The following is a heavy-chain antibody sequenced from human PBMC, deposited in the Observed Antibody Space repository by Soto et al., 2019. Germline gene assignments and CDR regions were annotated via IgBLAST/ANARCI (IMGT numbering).Heavy chain of an antibody. CDR3: VRDTSSGGADV. CDR1: GFTLRDSA. Sequence: EEELVESGGGLVQPGSSLRLSCATSGFTLRDSAMHWVRQFPGGGREWVSGIFGSGDVGYGDSVRGRFTRSRDVAKSSLHLQMNSLKTDDTALYYCVRDTSSGGADVWGQGTTVTVSS. CDR2: IFGSGDV. V-gene: IGHV3-9*01. J-gene: IGHJ6*02. D-gene: IGHD6-6*01.